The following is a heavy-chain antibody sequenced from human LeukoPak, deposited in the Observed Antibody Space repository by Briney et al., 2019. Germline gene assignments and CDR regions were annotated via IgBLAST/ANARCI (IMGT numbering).Heavy chain of an antibody. J-gene: IGHJ5*02. V-gene: IGHV1-46*01. Sequence: ASVKVSCKASGYTFTGYYMHWVRQAPGQGLEWMGIINPSGGSTSYAQKFQGRVTITADESTSTAYMELSSLRSEDTAVYYCARSSRDYSPLGDWFDPWGQGTLVTVSS. D-gene: IGHD4-11*01. CDR2: INPSGGST. CDR1: GYTFTGYY. CDR3: ARSSRDYSPLGDWFDP.